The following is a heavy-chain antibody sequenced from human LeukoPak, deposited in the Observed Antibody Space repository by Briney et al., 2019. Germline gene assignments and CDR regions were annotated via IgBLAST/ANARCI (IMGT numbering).Heavy chain of an antibody. D-gene: IGHD1-26*01. V-gene: IGHV3-9*01. CDR1: GFPFDDYS. J-gene: IGHJ3*02. CDR3: AKIPGATLGAFDI. CDR2: ISWNSGSI. Sequence: GGSLRLPCSASGFPFDDYSMHWGRQAPGKGLGGVSGISWNSGSIGYADSVKGRFTISRDNAKNSLYLQMNSLRAEDTALYYCAKIPGATLGAFDIWGQGTMVTVSS.